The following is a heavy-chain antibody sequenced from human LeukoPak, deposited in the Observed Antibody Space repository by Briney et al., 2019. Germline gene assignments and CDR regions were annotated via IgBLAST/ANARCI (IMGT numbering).Heavy chain of an antibody. D-gene: IGHD2-2*01. CDR3: ARDRPDCSSTSCYTQLGDWFDP. Sequence: ASVKVSCKATGYTFTSYYMHWVRQAPGQGLEWMGIINPSGGSTSYAQKFQGRVTMTRDTSTSTVYMELSSLRSEDTAVYYCARDRPDCSSTSCYTQLGDWFDPWGQGTLVTVSS. V-gene: IGHV1-46*01. J-gene: IGHJ5*02. CDR1: GYTFTSYY. CDR2: INPSGGST.